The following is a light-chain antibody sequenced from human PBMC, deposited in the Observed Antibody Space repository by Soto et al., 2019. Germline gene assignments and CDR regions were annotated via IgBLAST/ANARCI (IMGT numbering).Light chain of an antibody. CDR3: QQSDRLPIT. CDR2: DAS. Sequence: DIQMTQSPSSLSASVGDRVTITCRASQDISNYLNWYQQRPGKAPKLLIYDASNLERGVPSRFSGTRSGTHFTFAITSLQAEDVATYYCQQSDRLPITFGQRTRLEI. V-gene: IGKV1-33*01. CDR1: QDISNY. J-gene: IGKJ5*01.